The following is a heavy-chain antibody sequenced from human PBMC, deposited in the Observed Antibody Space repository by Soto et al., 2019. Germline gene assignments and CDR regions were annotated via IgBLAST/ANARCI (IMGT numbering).Heavy chain of an antibody. D-gene: IGHD2-15*01. CDR1: GGSISNVGYF. CDR2: IYHTGTT. V-gene: IGHV4-30-4*01. J-gene: IGHJ5*02. CDR3: ARVRAARQNWLDP. Sequence: QVQLQESGPGLVKPSQTLSLTCTVSGGSISNVGYFWSWIRQPPGKGLEWIGFIYHTGTTYYNSSHRSRVSIARDTSKSQFTLKLNSVTAADTAGYYCARVRAARQNWLDPGGQGTRV.